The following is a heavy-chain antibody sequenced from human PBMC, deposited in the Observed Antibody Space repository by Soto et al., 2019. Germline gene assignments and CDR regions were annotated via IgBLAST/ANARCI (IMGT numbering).Heavy chain of an antibody. V-gene: IGHV1-69*02. Sequence: QVQMEQSGAEVKKPGSSVKVSCKTSGGTFSTYTFSWVRQAPGQGLEWMGRITPFLEIANYAQKFQGRVTITTDKSTSTVYMELNNLRSEDTAVYYCARAGGNDSSLPFDYWGQGTLVTVSS. CDR1: GGTFSTYT. D-gene: IGHD5-12*01. J-gene: IGHJ4*02. CDR3: ARAGGNDSSLPFDY. CDR2: ITPFLEIA.